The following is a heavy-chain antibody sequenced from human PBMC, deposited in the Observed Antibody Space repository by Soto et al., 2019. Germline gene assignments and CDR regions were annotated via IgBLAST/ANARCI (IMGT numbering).Heavy chain of an antibody. CDR1: GFTFSSYG. V-gene: IGHV3-30*18. CDR3: AKDRARYCGGGSCYSIFDY. D-gene: IGHD2-15*01. Sequence: QVQLVESEGGVVQPGRSLRLSCAASGFTFSSYGMHWVRQAPGNGLEWVAVISYDGSNKYYADSVKGRFTISRDNSKNTLYLQMNSLRAEDTAVYYCAKDRARYCGGGSCYSIFDYWGQGTLVTVSS. J-gene: IGHJ4*02. CDR2: ISYDGSNK.